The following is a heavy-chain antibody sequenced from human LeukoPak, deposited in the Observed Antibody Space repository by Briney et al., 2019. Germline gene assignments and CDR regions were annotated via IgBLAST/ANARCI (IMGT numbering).Heavy chain of an antibody. V-gene: IGHV3-23*01. CDR1: GFTFSSYA. CDR3: AKESPQFDY. J-gene: IGHJ4*02. CDR2: ISGNGVST. Sequence: GGSLRLSCAASGFTFSSYAMSWVRPAPGKGLEWVSVISGNGVSTHYADSVKGRFTISRDNTKNTLYLQMNSLRAEDTAVYYCAKESPQFDYWGQGTLVTVSS.